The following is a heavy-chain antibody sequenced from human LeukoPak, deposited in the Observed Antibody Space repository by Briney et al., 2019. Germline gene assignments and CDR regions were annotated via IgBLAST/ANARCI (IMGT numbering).Heavy chain of an antibody. CDR2: IIPILGIA. J-gene: IGHJ5*02. CDR3: ARDGYCTNGVCSYNWFDP. V-gene: IGHV1-69*04. D-gene: IGHD2-8*01. Sequence: ASVKVSCKASGGTFSSYAISWVRQAPGQGLEWLGRIIPILGIANYAQKFQGRVTITADKSTSTAYMELSSLRSEDTAVYYCARDGYCTNGVCSYNWFDPWGQGTLVTVSS. CDR1: GGTFSSYA.